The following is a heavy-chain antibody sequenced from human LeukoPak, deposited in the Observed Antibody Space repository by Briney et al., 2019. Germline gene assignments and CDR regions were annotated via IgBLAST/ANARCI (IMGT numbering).Heavy chain of an antibody. J-gene: IGHJ3*02. Sequence: GGSLRLSCAASGFTFSTYAMSWVRQAPGQGLEWVSAISGSGGSTYYADSVKGRFTISRDNSKNTLYLQMNSLRAEDTAVYYCAKGYYYDSHRSSDAFDIWGQGTMVTVSS. D-gene: IGHD3-22*01. CDR2: ISGSGGST. V-gene: IGHV3-23*01. CDR1: GFTFSTYA. CDR3: AKGYYYDSHRSSDAFDI.